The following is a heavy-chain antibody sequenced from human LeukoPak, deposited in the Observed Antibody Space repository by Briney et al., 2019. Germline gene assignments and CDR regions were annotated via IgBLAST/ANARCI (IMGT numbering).Heavy chain of an antibody. CDR1: GFTIRKYK. Sequence: GGSLRLSCAASGFTIRKYKMNWVRQAPGKGLEWVASISSSSSYIYYADSLKGRFTISRDNANNSLYLQMNSLSAEDTAVYHCARDPIVVVPAATPGGSSYYYYYGLDVWGQGTSVSVSS. V-gene: IGHV3-21*06. J-gene: IGHJ6*02. CDR2: ISSSSSYI. CDR3: ARDPIVVVPAATPGGSSYYYYYGLDV. D-gene: IGHD2-2*01.